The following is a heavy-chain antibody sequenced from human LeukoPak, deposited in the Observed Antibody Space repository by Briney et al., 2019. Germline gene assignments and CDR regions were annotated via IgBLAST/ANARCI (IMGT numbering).Heavy chain of an antibody. CDR2: INSDGSST. Sequence: GGSLRLSCAAPGFTFSSYWMHWVRQAPGKGLVWVSRINSDGSSTSYADSVKGRFTISRDNAKNTLYLQMNSLRAEDTALYYCASLGYSKGYYSGMDVWGQGTTVTVSS. CDR3: ASLGYSKGYYSGMDV. D-gene: IGHD4-11*01. J-gene: IGHJ6*02. CDR1: GFTFSSYW. V-gene: IGHV3-74*01.